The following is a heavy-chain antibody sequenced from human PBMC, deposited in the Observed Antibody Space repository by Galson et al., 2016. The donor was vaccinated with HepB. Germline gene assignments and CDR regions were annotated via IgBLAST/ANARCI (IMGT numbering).Heavy chain of an antibody. CDR1: GFIVSNDY. V-gene: IGHV3-53*01. CDR2: SYGDGST. CDR3: ARVIGGTLDALDT. J-gene: IGHJ3*02. Sequence: SLRLSCAASGFIVSNDYMNWVRQAPGKGLEWLSVSYGDGSTYYAESVRGRFTISRDNSKNSVFLQMNNLRAEDTAVYYCARVIGGTLDALDTWGQGTMVTVSS. D-gene: IGHD2-21*01.